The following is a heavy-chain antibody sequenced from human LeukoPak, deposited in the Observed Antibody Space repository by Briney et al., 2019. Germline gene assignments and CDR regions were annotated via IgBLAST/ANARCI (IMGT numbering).Heavy chain of an antibody. CDR2: INHSGST. D-gene: IGHD4-17*01. J-gene: IGHJ4*02. CDR1: GGSFSGYY. V-gene: IGHV4-34*09. CDR3: AGRTTVFGY. Sequence: PSETLSLTCAVYGGSFSGYYWSWIRQPPGKGLEWIGEINHSGSTNYNPSLKSRVTISVDTSKNQFSLKLSSVTAADTAVYYCAGRTTVFGYWGQGTLVTVSS.